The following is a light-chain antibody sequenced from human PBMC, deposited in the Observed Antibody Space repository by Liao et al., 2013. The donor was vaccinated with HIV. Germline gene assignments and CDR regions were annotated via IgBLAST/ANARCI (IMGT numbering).Light chain of an antibody. CDR2: YDN. CDR1: NIGSKS. V-gene: IGLV3-21*04. J-gene: IGLJ2*01. Sequence: SYELTQPPSVSVAPGKTARITCGGDNIGSKSVHWYQQQPGQAPVLVIYYDNHRPSGIPERFSGSNSGSTATLTISRVEAGDEADYYCQVWDSSSDHRVFGGGTKLTVL. CDR3: QVWDSSSDHRV.